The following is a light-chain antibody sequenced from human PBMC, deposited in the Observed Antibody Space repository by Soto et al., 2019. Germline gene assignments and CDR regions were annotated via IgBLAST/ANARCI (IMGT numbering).Light chain of an antibody. J-gene: IGLJ2*01. CDR2: YDS. V-gene: IGLV3-21*04. CDR1: NIGSKS. CDR3: QVWHSSSDHVV. Sequence: SYELTQPPSVSVAPGKTARITCGGTNIGSKSVHWYQQKPGQAPVLVIYYDSDRPSGIPERFSGSNSGNTATLTISRVEAGDEADYYCQVWHSSSDHVVFGGGTKVTVL.